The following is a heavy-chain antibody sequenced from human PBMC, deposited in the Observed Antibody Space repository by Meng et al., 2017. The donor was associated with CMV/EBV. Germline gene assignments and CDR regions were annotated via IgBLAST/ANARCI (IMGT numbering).Heavy chain of an antibody. D-gene: IGHD5-18*01. CDR1: FPFRSLG. CDR2: IWYDGSNK. CDR3: ARGAHVDTAMVRYWFDP. Sequence: FPFRSLGMPWVRPAPGKGLEWVAVIWYDGSNKYYADSVKGRFTISRDNSKNTLYLQMTSLRAEDTAVYYCARGAHVDTAMVRYWFDPWGQGTLVTVSS. V-gene: IGHV3-33*01. J-gene: IGHJ5*02.